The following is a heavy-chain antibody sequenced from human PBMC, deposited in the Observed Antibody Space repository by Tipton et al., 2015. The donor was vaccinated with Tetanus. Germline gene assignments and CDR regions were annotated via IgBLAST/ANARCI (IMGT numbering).Heavy chain of an antibody. V-gene: IGHV3-21*04. CDR1: GFTFSSYS. CDR2: ISSSSSYI. J-gene: IGHJ6*02. D-gene: IGHD3-22*01. Sequence: SLRLSCAASGFTFSSYSMNWVRQAPGKGLEWVSSISSSSSYIYYADSVKGRFTISRDNAKNSLYLQMNSLRAEDTAVYYCARDRHMNYYDSSGYYLYYYYYGMDVWGQGTTVTVSS. CDR3: ARDRHMNYYDSSGYYLYYYYYGMDV.